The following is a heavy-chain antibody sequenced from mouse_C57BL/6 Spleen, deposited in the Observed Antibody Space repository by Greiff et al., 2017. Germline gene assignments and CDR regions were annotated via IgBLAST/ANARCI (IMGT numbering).Heavy chain of an antibody. CDR2: LDPETGGT. CDR1: GYTFTDYE. Sequence: HVQLQPSLAELVRPGASVTLSCKASGYTFTDYEMHWVKQTPVHGLEWICALDPETGGTAYNQQFKGKAILTSDKSSSTAYMELRSLTSEDSAVYYCTRTYYDYLYAMDYWGQGTSVTVYS. V-gene: IGHV1-15*01. D-gene: IGHD2-4*01. J-gene: IGHJ4*01. CDR3: TRTYYDYLYAMDY.